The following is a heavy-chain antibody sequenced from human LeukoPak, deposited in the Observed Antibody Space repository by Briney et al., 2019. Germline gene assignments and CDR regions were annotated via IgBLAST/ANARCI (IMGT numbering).Heavy chain of an antibody. CDR2: IKSKTDGGTT. D-gene: IGHD5-18*01. J-gene: IGHJ4*02. Sequence: GGSLRLSCAASGFTFSSYAMHWVRQAPGKGLEWVGRIKSKTDGGTTDYAAPVKGRFTISRDDSKNTLYLQMNSLKTEDTAVYYCTTLTPIQLPSIWGQGTLVTVSS. V-gene: IGHV3-15*01. CDR1: GFTFSSYA. CDR3: TTLTPIQLPSI.